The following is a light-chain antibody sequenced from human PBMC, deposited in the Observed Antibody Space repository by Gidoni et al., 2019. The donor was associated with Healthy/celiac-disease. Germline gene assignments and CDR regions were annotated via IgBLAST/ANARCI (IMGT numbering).Light chain of an antibody. Sequence: EIVLTQSPGTLSLSPGERATLSCRASQSVSSGYLAWYQQKPGQAPRLLIYGASSRATGIPDFTLTISRLEPEDFAVYYCQQYGSSLITFGQGTRLEIK. CDR2: GAS. CDR3: QQYGSSLIT. V-gene: IGKV3-20*01. CDR1: QSVSSGY. J-gene: IGKJ5*01.